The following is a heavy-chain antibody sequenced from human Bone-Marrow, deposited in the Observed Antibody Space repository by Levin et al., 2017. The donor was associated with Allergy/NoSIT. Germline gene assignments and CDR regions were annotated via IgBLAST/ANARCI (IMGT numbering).Heavy chain of an antibody. CDR3: ARSMELAPLGY. V-gene: IGHV3-53*01. CDR1: GFTVSSNY. J-gene: IGHJ4*02. D-gene: IGHD1-7*01. Sequence: GGSLRLSCAASGFTVSSNYMSWVRQAPGKGLEWVSVLYSGGSTYYADSVKGRFTISRDSSKNTLYLQMNSLRAADTAVYYCARSMELAPLGYWGQGTLVTVSS. CDR2: LYSGGST.